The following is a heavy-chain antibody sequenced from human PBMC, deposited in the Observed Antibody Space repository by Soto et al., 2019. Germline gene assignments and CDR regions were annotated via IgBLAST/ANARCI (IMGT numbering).Heavy chain of an antibody. D-gene: IGHD6-6*01. CDR1: GGSFSGYY. CDR2: INHSGST. Sequence: SETLSLTCAVYGGSFSGYYWSWIRQPPGKGLEWIGEINHSGSTNYNPSLKSRVTISVDTSKNQFSLKLSSVTAADTAVYYCARGRAARRFPFDYWGQGTLVTVSS. J-gene: IGHJ4*02. V-gene: IGHV4-34*01. CDR3: ARGRAARRFPFDY.